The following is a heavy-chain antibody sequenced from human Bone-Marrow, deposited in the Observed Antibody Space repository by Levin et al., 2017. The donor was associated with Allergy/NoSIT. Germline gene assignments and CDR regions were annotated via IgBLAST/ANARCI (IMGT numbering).Heavy chain of an antibody. CDR3: AKNLRWGAASAHDAFDI. J-gene: IGHJ3*02. V-gene: IGHV3-9*01. D-gene: IGHD6-25*01. Sequence: PGGSLRLSCAASGFRFEDYAMHWVRQAPGTGLEWVSGTTWNGVTVGYVDSVKGRFTISRDDAKNSLYLQMNSLRAEDTALYYCAKNLRWGAASAHDAFDIWGQGTMVTVSS. CDR2: TTWNGVTV. CDR1: GFRFEDYA.